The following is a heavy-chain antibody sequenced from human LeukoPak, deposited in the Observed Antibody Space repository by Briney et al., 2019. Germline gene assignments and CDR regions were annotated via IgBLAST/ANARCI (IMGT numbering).Heavy chain of an antibody. V-gene: IGHV4-59*08. CDR2: IYYSGST. CDR1: GGSFSSYY. D-gene: IGHD2-2*01. J-gene: IGHJ3*02. CDR3: ARHGNIVVVPTASKAFDI. Sequence: SETLSLTCTVSGGSFSSYYWSWIRQPPGKGLEWIGYIYYSGSTNYNPSLMSRVTISVDTSKNQFSLKLSSVTAADTAVYYCARHGNIVVVPTASKAFDIWGQGTMVTVSS.